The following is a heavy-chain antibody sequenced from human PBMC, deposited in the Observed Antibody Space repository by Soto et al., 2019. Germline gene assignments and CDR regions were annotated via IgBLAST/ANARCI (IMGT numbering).Heavy chain of an antibody. CDR2: IYYSGST. J-gene: IGHJ6*02. Sequence: SETLSLTCTVSGGSVSSGSYYWSWIRQPPGKGLEWIGYIYYSGSTNYNPSLKSRVTISVDTSKNQFSLKLSSVTAADTAVYYCAREGSSGTYYYYGMDVWGQGTTVT. V-gene: IGHV4-61*01. D-gene: IGHD6-6*01. CDR1: GGSVSSGSYY. CDR3: AREGSSGTYYYYGMDV.